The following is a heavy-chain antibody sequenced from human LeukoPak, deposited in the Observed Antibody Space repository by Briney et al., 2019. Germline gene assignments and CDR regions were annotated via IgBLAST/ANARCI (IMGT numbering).Heavy chain of an antibody. J-gene: IGHJ4*02. CDR2: IHYSGGT. CDR3: VRDQSEFDS. Sequence: SETLSLTCSVSGGSIKTYYWTWIRQPPGKGLEWIGYIHYSGGTDSNPSLMGRVTISLDTSKSQFSLELRSVTAADTAVYYCVRDQSEFDSWGQGTVVTVSS. V-gene: IGHV4-59*01. CDR1: GGSIKTYY.